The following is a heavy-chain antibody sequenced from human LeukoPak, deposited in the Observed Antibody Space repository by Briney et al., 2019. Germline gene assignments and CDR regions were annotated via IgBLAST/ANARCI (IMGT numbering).Heavy chain of an antibody. D-gene: IGHD5-12*01. Sequence: PGGSLRLSCAASGFTFSSYWMHWVRQAPGKGLVWVSRINSVGSSTRYADSVKGRFTIARDNAKNTLYLQMNSLRAEDTAVYYCARDYVDIVASVRPGSYYYMDVWGKGTTVTVSS. J-gene: IGHJ6*03. V-gene: IGHV3-74*01. CDR1: GFTFSSYW. CDR2: INSVGSST. CDR3: ARDYVDIVASVRPGSYYYMDV.